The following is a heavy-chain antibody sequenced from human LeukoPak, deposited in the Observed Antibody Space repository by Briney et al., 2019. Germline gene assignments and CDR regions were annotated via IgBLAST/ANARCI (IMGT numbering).Heavy chain of an antibody. J-gene: IGHJ3*01. CDR1: GFTFSNYW. V-gene: IGHV3-7*01. D-gene: IGHD3-22*01. CDR2: MKEDGSEE. CDR3: ARDWLAGNPYHAFDL. Sequence: GGSLRLSCAASGFTFSNYWMSWVRQAPGKGLEFVANMKEDGSEEYYVDSVKGRFSISRDNAKNSLYLQMNSLRAEDTAVYYCARDWLAGNPYHAFDLWGKGTMVTVSS.